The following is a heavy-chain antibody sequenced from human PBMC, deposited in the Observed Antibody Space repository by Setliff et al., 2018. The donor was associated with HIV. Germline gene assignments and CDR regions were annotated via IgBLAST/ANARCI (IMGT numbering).Heavy chain of an antibody. J-gene: IGHJ4*02. CDR1: GFSFSTYG. V-gene: IGHV3-33*06. D-gene: IGHD6-19*01. CDR3: AKDLGSGWYGAPSDY. CDR2: IWYDESLN. Sequence: GGSLRLSCAASGFSFSTYGMHWVRQAPGKGLEWVALIWYDESLNYYADSVKGRFTISRDNSKKTLFLQMNSLRADDTAIYYCAKDLGSGWYGAPSDYWGQGTLVTVSS.